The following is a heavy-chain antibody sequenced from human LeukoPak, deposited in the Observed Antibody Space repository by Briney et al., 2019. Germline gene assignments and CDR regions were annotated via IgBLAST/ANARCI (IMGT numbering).Heavy chain of an antibody. D-gene: IGHD3-3*01. CDR2: IYYSGST. V-gene: IGHV4-39*07. CDR3: ARGFDFWSGYVFDY. J-gene: IGHJ4*02. Sequence: SETLSLTCTVSGGSISSSSYYWGWIRQPPGTGLEWIGSIYYSGSTYYNPSLKSRVTISVDTSKNQFSLKLSSVTAADTAVYYCARGFDFWSGYVFDYWGQGTLVTVSS. CDR1: GGSISSSSYY.